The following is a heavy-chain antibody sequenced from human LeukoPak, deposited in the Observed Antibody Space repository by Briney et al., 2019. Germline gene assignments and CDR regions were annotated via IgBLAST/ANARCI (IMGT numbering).Heavy chain of an antibody. CDR1: GFIFSSYG. CDR3: AKGLTIFGVARDAFDT. J-gene: IGHJ3*02. CDR2: IRHDGSNK. V-gene: IGHV3-30*02. D-gene: IGHD3-3*01. Sequence: GGSLRLSCAASGFIFSSYGINWVRQAPGKGLDWVSFIRHDGSNKYYADSVKGRFTISRDNSKNTVYLQMNSLRAEDMAVYYCAKGLTIFGVARDAFDTWGQGTMVTVSS.